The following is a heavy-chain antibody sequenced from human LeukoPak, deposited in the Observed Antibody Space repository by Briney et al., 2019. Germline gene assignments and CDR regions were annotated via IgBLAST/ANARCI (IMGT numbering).Heavy chain of an antibody. CDR2: INWNGGST. CDR3: ARGFDYYDSSGYYYLPDY. J-gene: IGHJ4*02. V-gene: IGHV3-20*04. CDR1: GVTFDDYG. D-gene: IGHD3-22*01. Sequence: GGSLRPSCAASGVTFDDYGMSWVRQAPGKGLEWVSGINWNGGSTGYADSVKGRFTISRDNAKNSLYLQMNSLRAEDTALYYCARGFDYYDSSGYYYLPDYWGQGTLVTVSS.